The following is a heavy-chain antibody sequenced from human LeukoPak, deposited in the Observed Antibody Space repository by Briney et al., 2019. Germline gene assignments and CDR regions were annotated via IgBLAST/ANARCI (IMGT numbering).Heavy chain of an antibody. CDR3: ARDPLISGTTTGFAY. Sequence: GGSLRLSCAASGFTVSSCYMSWVRQAPGKGLEWVSVIYNGGSTYYADPVKGRFTISRDNSKNTLYLQMNSLRAEDTAVYYCARDPLISGTTTGFAYWGQGTLVTVSS. CDR1: GFTVSSCY. CDR2: IYNGGST. J-gene: IGHJ4*02. V-gene: IGHV3-66*01. D-gene: IGHD1-7*01.